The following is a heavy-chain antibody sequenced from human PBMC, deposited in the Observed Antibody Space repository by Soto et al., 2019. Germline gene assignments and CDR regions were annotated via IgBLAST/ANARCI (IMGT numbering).Heavy chain of an antibody. CDR3: ARGGSYYDILTGPLDV. Sequence: SETLSLTCAGYGGYFSGYYWSWIRQPPGKGLEWIGEINHSGTTNCNPSLKSRVTISVDTSKNQFSLKLSSVTAADTAVYYCARGGSYYDILTGPLDVWGKGTTVTVSS. D-gene: IGHD3-9*01. J-gene: IGHJ6*04. CDR1: GGYFSGYY. CDR2: INHSGTT. V-gene: IGHV4-34*01.